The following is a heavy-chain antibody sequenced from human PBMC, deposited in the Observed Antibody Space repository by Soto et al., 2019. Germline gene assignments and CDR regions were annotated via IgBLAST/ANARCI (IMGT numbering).Heavy chain of an antibody. V-gene: IGHV3-15*01. Sequence: EVQLVESGGGLVKPGGSLRLSCAASGFTFSNVWMSWVRQAPGKGLEWIGRIKSRTDGGTTDYAAPVEGRFTILRDDSKSTLYLQISRLKTEDTAVYYCNTELEEQGYSARLGYWGQGTLVTVSS. CDR3: NTELEEQGYSARLGY. D-gene: IGHD4-4*01. CDR2: IKSRTDGGTT. J-gene: IGHJ4*02. CDR1: GFTFSNVW.